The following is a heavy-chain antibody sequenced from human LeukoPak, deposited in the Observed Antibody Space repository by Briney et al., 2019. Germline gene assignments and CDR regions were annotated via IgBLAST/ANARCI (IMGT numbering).Heavy chain of an antibody. CDR3: ARDDGFPYYFDY. D-gene: IGHD4-17*01. CDR2: ISASGRTF. Sequence: GGSLRLSCAASGFTFSSYEMNWVRQAPGKGLEWVSYISASGRTFYYADSVRGRFTISRDNAQNSLYLLMNSLRAEDTAVYYCARDDGFPYYFDYWGHGTLVTVSS. CDR1: GFTFSSYE. V-gene: IGHV3-48*03. J-gene: IGHJ4*01.